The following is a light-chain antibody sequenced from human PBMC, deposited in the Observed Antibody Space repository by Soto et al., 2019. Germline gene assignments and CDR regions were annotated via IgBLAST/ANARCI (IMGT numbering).Light chain of an antibody. V-gene: IGKV3-15*01. Sequence: IVLTQSPATLSLSPWERATLSCRASQSVTRYLAWYQQRPGQTPRLLIHSASTRATGIPARFSGSGSGTEFTLTISSLQSEDFAVYYCQQYHNWPWTFGQGTKVDIK. CDR1: QSVTRY. CDR2: SAS. CDR3: QQYHNWPWT. J-gene: IGKJ1*01.